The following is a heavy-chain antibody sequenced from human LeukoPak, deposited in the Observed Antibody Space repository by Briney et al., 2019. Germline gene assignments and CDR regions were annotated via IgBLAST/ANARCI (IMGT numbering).Heavy chain of an antibody. D-gene: IGHD3-22*01. J-gene: IGHJ4*02. CDR2: IWYDGSNK. CDR1: GFTFSSYG. Sequence: GGSLRLSCAASGFTFSSYGMHWVRQAPGKGLEWVAVIWYDGSNKYYADSVKGRFTISRDNSKNTLYLQMNSLRAGDTAVYYCARDLKTPPSDYYDSSGAFDYWGQGTLVTVSS. CDR3: ARDLKTPPSDYYDSSGAFDY. V-gene: IGHV3-33*01.